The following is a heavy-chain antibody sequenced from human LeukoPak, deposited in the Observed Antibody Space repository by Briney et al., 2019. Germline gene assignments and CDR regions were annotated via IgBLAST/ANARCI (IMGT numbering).Heavy chain of an antibody. CDR2: IWNDGSRK. Sequence: GGPLRLSCAASESTLSNHGMHWVRQAPGKGLEWVAVIWNDGSRKYYSDSVKGRVAISREDSNSTLYLQMNSLSAEDTAVYYCARSAYGDYEGHDALDMWGQGTMVTVSS. D-gene: IGHD4-17*01. V-gene: IGHV3-33*01. J-gene: IGHJ3*02. CDR1: ESTLSNHG. CDR3: ARSAYGDYEGHDALDM.